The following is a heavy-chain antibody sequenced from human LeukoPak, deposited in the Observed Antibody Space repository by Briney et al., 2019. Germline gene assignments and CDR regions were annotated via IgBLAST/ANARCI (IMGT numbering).Heavy chain of an antibody. V-gene: IGHV4-59*08. J-gene: IGHJ4*02. CDR1: GGSISSYY. CDR2: IYYSGST. Sequence: SETLSLTCTVSGGSISSYYWSWIRQPPGKGLEWIGYIYYSGSTNYNPSLKSRVTISVDTSKNQFSLKLSSVTAADTAVYYCVRKGGRLDAEYWGQGNLVTVSS. CDR3: VRKGGRLDAEY. D-gene: IGHD6-25*01.